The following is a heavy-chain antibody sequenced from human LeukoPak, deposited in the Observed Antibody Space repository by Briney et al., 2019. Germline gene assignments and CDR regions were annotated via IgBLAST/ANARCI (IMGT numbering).Heavy chain of an antibody. J-gene: IGHJ6*02. D-gene: IGHD6-13*01. Sequence: GGSLRLSCAASGLTFSSYAMSWGRQATRKGLEWVSAISGSGGSTYYADSVKGRFTISRNNSKNTLYLQMNSLRVEDTAVYYCAKYTGAGPLYGMDVWGQGTTVTVSS. CDR2: ISGSGGST. V-gene: IGHV3-23*01. CDR3: AKYTGAGPLYGMDV. CDR1: GLTFSSYA.